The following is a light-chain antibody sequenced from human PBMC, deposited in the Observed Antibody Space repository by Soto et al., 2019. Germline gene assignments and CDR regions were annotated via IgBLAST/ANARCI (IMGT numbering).Light chain of an antibody. Sequence: EIVLTQSPGTLSLFPGERATLSCRASQTVNSNYLAWYQQRPGQPPRLLIYGASIRAAGIPDRFSGSGSGTDFTLTINRLEPEDFAVYHLHHFGRSPIFTFGPETTVDIK. J-gene: IGKJ3*01. CDR2: GAS. CDR1: QTVNSNY. CDR3: HHFGRSPIFT. V-gene: IGKV3-20*01.